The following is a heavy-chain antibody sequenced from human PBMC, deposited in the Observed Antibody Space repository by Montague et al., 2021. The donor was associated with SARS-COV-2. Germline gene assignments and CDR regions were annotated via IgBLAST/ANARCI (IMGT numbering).Heavy chain of an antibody. Sequence: SETLSLTCVVSGGSITSYYWSWIRQPPGKGLEWIAYVHNSGTTSYNPSLNSRVLISVDPSKNQFSLRLTSVTAADTAVSYCVRGGGGSSSWFDEFDVWGRGTMVTVSS. J-gene: IGHJ3*01. CDR3: VRGGGGSSSWFDEFDV. V-gene: IGHV4-59*01. CDR2: VHNSGTT. CDR1: GGSITSYY. D-gene: IGHD6-13*01.